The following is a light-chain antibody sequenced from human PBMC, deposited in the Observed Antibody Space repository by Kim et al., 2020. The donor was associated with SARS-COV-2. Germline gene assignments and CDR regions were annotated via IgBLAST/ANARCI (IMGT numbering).Light chain of an antibody. CDR2: DNN. CDR1: RSNIGNNY. J-gene: IGLJ2*01. CDR3: GTWDSSLSAGV. Sequence: QSVLTQPPSVSAAPGQKVTISCSGSRSNIGNNYVSWYQQLPGTAPKLLIYDNNKRPSGIPDRFSGSKSGTSATLGITGLQTGDEADYYCGTWDSSLSAGVFAGGTQLTVL. V-gene: IGLV1-51*01.